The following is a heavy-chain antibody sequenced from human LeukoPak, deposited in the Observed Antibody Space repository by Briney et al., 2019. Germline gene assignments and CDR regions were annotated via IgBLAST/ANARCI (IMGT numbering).Heavy chain of an antibody. V-gene: IGHV4-39*01. J-gene: IGHJ4*02. CDR3: ASPPSYYDSSGSTAYY. CDR2: IYYSGST. D-gene: IGHD3-22*01. CDR1: GGSLSNSRYY. Sequence: SETLSLTCTVSGGSLSNSRYYWGWVRQPPGRGLEWVGSIYYSGSTYYNPSLKSRGTISVDTSKNQFSLKLNSVTAADTAMYYCASPPSYYDSSGSTAYYWGQGTLVTVSS.